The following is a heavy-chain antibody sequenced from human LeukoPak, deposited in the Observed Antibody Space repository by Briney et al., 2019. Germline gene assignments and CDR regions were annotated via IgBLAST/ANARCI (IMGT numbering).Heavy chain of an antibody. D-gene: IGHD3-22*01. Sequence: GGSLRLSCAASGFTFSSYSMNWVRQAPGKGLEWVSYISSSGSTIYYADSVKGRFTISRDNAKNSLYLQMNSLRAEDTAVYYCARDSSGYYGFDYWGQGTLVTVSS. CDR3: ARDSSGYYGFDY. V-gene: IGHV3-48*04. CDR1: GFTFSSYS. J-gene: IGHJ4*02. CDR2: ISSSGSTI.